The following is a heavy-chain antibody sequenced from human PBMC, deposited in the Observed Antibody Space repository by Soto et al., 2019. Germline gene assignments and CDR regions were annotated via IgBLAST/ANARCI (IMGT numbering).Heavy chain of an antibody. Sequence: PGGSLRLSCAASGFIFSSYAMHWVRQAPGKGLEWVAVISYGGSNKYYADSVKGRFTISRDNSKNTLYLQMNSLRAEDTAVYYCARADSIAARPGSYGFDYWGQGTLVTVSS. J-gene: IGHJ4*02. D-gene: IGHD6-6*01. V-gene: IGHV3-30-3*01. CDR3: ARADSIAARPGSYGFDY. CDR2: ISYGGSNK. CDR1: GFIFSSYA.